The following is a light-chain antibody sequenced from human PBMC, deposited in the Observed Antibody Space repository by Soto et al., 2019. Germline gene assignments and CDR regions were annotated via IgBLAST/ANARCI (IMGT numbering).Light chain of an antibody. CDR1: QGIRDD. J-gene: IGKJ1*01. CDR2: AAT. Sequence: DIQMTQSPSSLSASVGDGVTITCRASQGIRDDLAWYQQKPGKAPKRLIYAATRLQSGVPSRFSGSGSGTEFTLTISSLQSEDFATYYCLQHIDFPRTFGQGTKVDIK. CDR3: LQHIDFPRT. V-gene: IGKV1-17*01.